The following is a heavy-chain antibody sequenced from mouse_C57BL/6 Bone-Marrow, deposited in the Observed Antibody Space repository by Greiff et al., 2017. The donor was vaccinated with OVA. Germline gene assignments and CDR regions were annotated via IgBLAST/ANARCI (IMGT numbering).Heavy chain of an antibody. Sequence: EVQGVESGGGLVKPGGSLKLSCAASGFTFSSYTMSWVRQTPEKRLEWVATISGGGVNTYYPDSVKGRFTISRDNAKNTLYLQMSSLRSEDTALYYCARRYYGSSFWYFDVWGTGTTVTVSS. V-gene: IGHV5-9*01. CDR1: GFTFSSYT. D-gene: IGHD1-1*01. CDR2: ISGGGVNT. J-gene: IGHJ1*03. CDR3: ARRYYGSSFWYFDV.